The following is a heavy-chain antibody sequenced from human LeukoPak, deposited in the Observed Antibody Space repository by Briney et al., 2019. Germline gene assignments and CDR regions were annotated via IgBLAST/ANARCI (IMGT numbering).Heavy chain of an antibody. J-gene: IGHJ4*02. CDR3: AKCPLYGSGSYSDY. D-gene: IGHD3-10*01. CDR2: ISGSGGST. Sequence: PGGSLRLSCAASGFTFSSYAMSWVRQAPGKGLEWVSAISGSGGSTYYADSVKGRFTISRDNSKNTLYLQMNSLRAEDTAVYYCAKCPLYGSGSYSDYWGQGTLVTVSS. CDR1: GFTFSSYA. V-gene: IGHV3-23*01.